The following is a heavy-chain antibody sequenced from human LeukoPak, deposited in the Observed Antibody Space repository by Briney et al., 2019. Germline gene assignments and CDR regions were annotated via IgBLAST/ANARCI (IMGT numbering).Heavy chain of an antibody. CDR2: ISHDGSNT. CDR3: AKDPLGSGEQLVLGNSYYYYGMDV. J-gene: IGHJ6*02. D-gene: IGHD6-6*01. V-gene: IGHV3-30*18. CDR1: GFTFRFYA. Sequence: GGSLRLSCAASGFTFRFYAMHWARQAQGKGLEWVAVISHDGSNTYYADSVKGRFTISRDNSENTLYLHMNSLRAEDTAVYYCAKDPLGSGEQLVLGNSYYYYGMDVWGQGTTVTVSS.